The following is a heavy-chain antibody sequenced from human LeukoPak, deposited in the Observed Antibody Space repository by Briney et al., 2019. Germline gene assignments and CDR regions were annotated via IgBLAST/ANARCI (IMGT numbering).Heavy chain of an antibody. CDR3: ARDLGRRTQIVYYYYMDV. J-gene: IGHJ6*03. CDR2: IIPIFGTA. D-gene: IGHD2/OR15-2a*01. CDR1: GGTFSSYA. Sequence: ASVKVSCKASGGTFSSYAISWVRQAPGQGLEWMGGIIPIFGTANYAQKFQGRVTITTDESTSTAYMELSSLRSEDTAVYYCARDLGRRTQIVYYYYMDVWGKGTTVTVSS. V-gene: IGHV1-69*05.